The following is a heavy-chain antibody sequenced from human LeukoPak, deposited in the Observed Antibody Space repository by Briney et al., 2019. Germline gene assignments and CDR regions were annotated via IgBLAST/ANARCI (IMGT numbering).Heavy chain of an antibody. Sequence: SETLSLTCAVSGLSIISGYYWGWIRPPPGKGLEWIGILYHSGTTYYNPSLKSRVSISIDTSKNQSSLKLSSVTAADTAVYYCAPSPDTMTPVRFDPWGEGTLVAVSS. CDR2: LYHSGTT. V-gene: IGHV4-38-2*01. J-gene: IGHJ5*02. CDR3: APSPDTMTPVRFDP. CDR1: GLSIISGYY. D-gene: IGHD3-3*01.